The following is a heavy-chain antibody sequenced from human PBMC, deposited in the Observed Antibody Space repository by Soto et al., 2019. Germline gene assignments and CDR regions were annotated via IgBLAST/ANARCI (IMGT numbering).Heavy chain of an antibody. J-gene: IGHJ4*02. CDR2: IYYSGST. CDR3: ASTRMIVALFDY. V-gene: IGHV4-30-4*01. CDR1: GGSISSGDYY. Sequence: PSETLSLTCTVSGGSISSGDYYWSWIRQPPGKGLEWIGYIYYSGSTYYNPSLKSRVTISVDTSKKQFSLKLSSVTAADTAVYYCASTRMIVALFDYWGQGTLVTVSS. D-gene: IGHD3-22*01.